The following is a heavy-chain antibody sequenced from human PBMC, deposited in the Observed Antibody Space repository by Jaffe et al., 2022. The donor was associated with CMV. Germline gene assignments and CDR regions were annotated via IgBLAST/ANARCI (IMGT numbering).Heavy chain of an antibody. J-gene: IGHJ6*02. CDR2: ISYDGSNK. CDR3: AKEYGDSTEAMDV. CDR1: GFTFSSYG. V-gene: IGHV3-30*18. Sequence: QVQLVESGGGVVQPGRSLRLSCAASGFTFSSYGMHWVRQAPGKGLEWVAVISYDGSNKYYADSVKGRFTISRDNSKNTLYLQMNSLRAEDTAVYYCAKEYGDSTEAMDVWGQGTTVTVSS. D-gene: IGHD4-17*01.